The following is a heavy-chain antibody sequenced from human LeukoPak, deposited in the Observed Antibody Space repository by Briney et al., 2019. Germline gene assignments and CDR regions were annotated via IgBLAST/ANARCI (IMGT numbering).Heavy chain of an antibody. CDR3: ARGSGGSLDS. D-gene: IGHD3-10*01. CDR1: GGSINGHY. V-gene: IGHV4-59*11. CDR2: LYYTGTT. Sequence: PSETLSLTCTVSGGSINGHYWSWIRQPPGNGLEWLGYLYYTGTTYNNPSLGSRVTISVDTSKNQFSLRLSSVTAADTAVYYCARGSGGSLDSWGQGTLVIVSS. J-gene: IGHJ4*02.